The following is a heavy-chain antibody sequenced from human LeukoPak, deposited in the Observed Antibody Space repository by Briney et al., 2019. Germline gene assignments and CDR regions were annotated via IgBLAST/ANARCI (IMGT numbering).Heavy chain of an antibody. CDR2: ISYDGSNK. Sequence: PGGSLRLSCAASGFTFSSYGMHWVRQAPDKGLEWVAVISYDGSNKYYADSVKGRFTISRDNSKNTLYLQMNSLRAEDTAVYYCAKGLWYYYDSSGYVDYWGQGTLVTVSS. CDR1: GFTFSSYG. J-gene: IGHJ4*02. V-gene: IGHV3-30*18. CDR3: AKGLWYYYDSSGYVDY. D-gene: IGHD3-22*01.